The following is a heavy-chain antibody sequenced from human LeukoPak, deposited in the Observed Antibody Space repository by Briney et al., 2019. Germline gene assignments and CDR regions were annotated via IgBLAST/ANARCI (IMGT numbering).Heavy chain of an antibody. CDR2: MNPNSGNT. CDR1: GYTFTSYD. CDR3: ARRTAAGDHYYYYMDV. J-gene: IGHJ6*03. V-gene: IGHV1-8*01. D-gene: IGHD6-13*01. Sequence: ASVKVSCKASGYTFTSYDINWVRQATGQGLEWMGWMNPNSGNTGYAQKFQGRVTMTRNTSISTAYMELSSLTSEDTAVYYCARRTAAGDHYYYYMDVWGKGTTVTVSS.